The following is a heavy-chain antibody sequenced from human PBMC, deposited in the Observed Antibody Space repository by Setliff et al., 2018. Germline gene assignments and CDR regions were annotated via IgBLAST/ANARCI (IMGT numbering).Heavy chain of an antibody. V-gene: IGHV4-38-2*01. D-gene: IGHD3-16*01. CDR3: ARLRGAFDY. J-gene: IGHJ4*02. Sequence: SETLSLTCAVSVYSISRDCHWGWIRQPPGKGLEWIGSIYYSGNTYYNASLKGRVTISGDTSKNQFSLRLSSATAADTAVYYCARLRGAFDYWGQGTLVTVSS. CDR2: IYYSGNT. CDR1: VYSISRDCH.